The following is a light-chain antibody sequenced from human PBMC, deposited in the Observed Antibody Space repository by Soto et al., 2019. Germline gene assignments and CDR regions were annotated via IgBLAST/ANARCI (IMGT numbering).Light chain of an antibody. CDR3: QHFGNSPPEYT. V-gene: IGKV3-20*01. J-gene: IGKJ3*01. CDR1: QSVSSSF. CDR2: GAS. Sequence: EIVLTQSPGTLSLSPGERATLSCRASQSVSSSFLAWYQQRPGQAPRLLIFGASYRATGIPDRFSGTGSGTDFTLTICKLETEDFAVYYCQHFGNSPPEYTFGPGTKVD.